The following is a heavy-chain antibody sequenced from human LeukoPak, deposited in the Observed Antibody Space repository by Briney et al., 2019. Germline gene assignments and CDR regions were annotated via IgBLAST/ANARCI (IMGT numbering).Heavy chain of an antibody. J-gene: IGHJ5*02. CDR2: VYYNGNT. V-gene: IGHV4-59*01. CDR1: GVSIHNYY. Sequence: SETLSLTCPVSGVSIHNYYWNWIRQPPGKGPEWIGPVYYNGNTMYNPSLKDRLIISLHTSADQFSLKLTSLSPADTAVSYCARDPRPNSNNWFDTWGQGTLVTVSS. CDR3: ARDPRPNSNNWFDT. D-gene: IGHD5-18*01.